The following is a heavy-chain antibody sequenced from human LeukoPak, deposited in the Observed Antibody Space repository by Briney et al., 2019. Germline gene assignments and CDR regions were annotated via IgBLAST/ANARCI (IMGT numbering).Heavy chain of an antibody. CDR1: GYTFTSYG. D-gene: IGHD4-23*01. Sequence: ASVTVTFKCSGYTFTSYGISWVRQAPGQGLEWMGCISAYNGNTNYAQKLQGRVTMTTDTSTSTAYMELRSLRSDDTAVYYCARGGTTVAIYYFDYWGQGTLVTVSS. CDR2: ISAYNGNT. V-gene: IGHV1-18*01. CDR3: ARGGTTVAIYYFDY. J-gene: IGHJ4*02.